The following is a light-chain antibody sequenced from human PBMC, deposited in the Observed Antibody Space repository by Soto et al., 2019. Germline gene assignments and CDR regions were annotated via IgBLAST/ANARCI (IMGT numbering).Light chain of an antibody. V-gene: IGLV1-47*01. CDR1: SSNIGSNS. CDR3: ASGDDSLSVSAV. J-gene: IGLJ3*02. Sequence: QSVLTQPHSASGTPGQRVTISCSGSSSNIGSNSVYWYQQLPGTAHKLLIYRNNQRPSGVPDRFSGYKSGTSTSLAISGLRSEEEADYYCASGDDSLSVSAVFGGGTKLTVL. CDR2: RNN.